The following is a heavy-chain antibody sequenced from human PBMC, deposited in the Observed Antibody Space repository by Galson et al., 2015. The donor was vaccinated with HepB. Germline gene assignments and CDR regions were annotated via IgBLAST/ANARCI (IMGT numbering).Heavy chain of an antibody. CDR2: ISGGSKTI. J-gene: IGHJ4*02. CDR3: VRDGRRGYDMDY. V-gene: IGHV3-48*01. CDR1: GFSFSVHS. Sequence: SLRLSCAASGFSFSVHSINWVRQAPGKGLQWVSYISGGSKTILYADSVKGRFTISRDNGKNSLYLQMSSLRGDDTALYYCVRDGRRGYDMDYWGQGTLVTVSS. D-gene: IGHD5-12*01.